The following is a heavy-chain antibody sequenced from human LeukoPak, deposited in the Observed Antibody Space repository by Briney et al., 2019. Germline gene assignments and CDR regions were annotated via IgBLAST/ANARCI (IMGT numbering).Heavy chain of an antibody. CDR1: GFTFSTYD. CDR3: ARGKDYYDILTGSERYDGMDV. J-gene: IGHJ6*02. V-gene: IGHV3-30-3*01. D-gene: IGHD3-9*01. CDR2: ISYDGSNK. Sequence: PGRSLRLFCAASGFTFSTYDTHWVRQAPGKGLEWVAVISYDGSNKYNADSVKGRFTISRDNSKNTLYLQMNSLRGEDTAVYYCARGKDYYDILTGSERYDGMDVWGQGTTVTVSS.